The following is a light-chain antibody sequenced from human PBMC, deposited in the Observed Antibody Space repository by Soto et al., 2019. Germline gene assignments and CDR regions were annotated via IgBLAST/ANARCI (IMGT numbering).Light chain of an antibody. J-gene: IGLJ3*02. V-gene: IGLV2-14*01. Sequence: QSALTQPASVSGSPGQSITISCTGTSSDIGSNNYVSWFQQRPGKAPTLIIYEVSNRPSGVSTHFSGSKSGNTASLTISGLLPEDEAEYYCSSYTTTNRLFGGGTKLTFL. CDR2: EVS. CDR1: SSDIGSNNY. CDR3: SSYTTTNRL.